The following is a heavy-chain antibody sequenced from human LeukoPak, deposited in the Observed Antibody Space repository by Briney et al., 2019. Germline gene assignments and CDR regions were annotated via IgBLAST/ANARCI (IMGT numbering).Heavy chain of an antibody. CDR2: ISGSGGST. CDR3: AKMARNYYDSSGYPYYFDY. D-gene: IGHD3-22*01. Sequence: GGSLRLSCAASGFTFSSYAMSWVRQAPGKGLEWVSAISGSGGSTYYADSVKGRFTIFRDNSKNTLYLQMNSLRAEDTAVYYCAKMARNYYDSSGYPYYFDYWGQGTLVTVSS. CDR1: GFTFSSYA. V-gene: IGHV3-23*01. J-gene: IGHJ4*02.